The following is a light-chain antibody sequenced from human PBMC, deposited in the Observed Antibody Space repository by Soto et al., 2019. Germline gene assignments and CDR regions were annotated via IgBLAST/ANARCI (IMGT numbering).Light chain of an antibody. CDR1: QDIKDE. Sequence: AIQMTPSPSSLSASVGDRVTITCRASQDIKDELGWDQQHPGKAPNVLIYAASTLLSGVPSRFSAAGSASDFTLTTSSLQPEDFPTYYCLQDHPYPRTCGQGTRVDIK. V-gene: IGKV1-6*01. CDR2: AAS. CDR3: LQDHPYPRT. J-gene: IGKJ1*01.